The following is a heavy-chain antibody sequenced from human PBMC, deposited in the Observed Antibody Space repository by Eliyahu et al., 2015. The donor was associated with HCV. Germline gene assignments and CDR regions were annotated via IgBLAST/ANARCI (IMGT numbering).Heavy chain of an antibody. V-gene: IGHV4-31*03. J-gene: IGHJ4*02. CDR2: VDSRGTT. CDR1: GASITRSSSS. Sequence: QVRLEESNPILVKPSQPLPLTCSVTGASITRSSSSWNWVRQHPGTGLQWVGTVDSRGTTSYNPSLRNRILISLHTSRNQFSLSLYSLTAADTAVYYCARGGLAGVSATSFFDVWGQGSLVTVSS. CDR3: ARGGLAGVSATSFFDV. D-gene: IGHD3-9*01.